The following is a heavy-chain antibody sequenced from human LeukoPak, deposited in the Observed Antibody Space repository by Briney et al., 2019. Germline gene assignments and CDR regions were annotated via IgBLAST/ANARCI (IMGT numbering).Heavy chain of an antibody. Sequence: GGSLRLSCAASGFTFSSYWRSWVRQAPGKGLEWVANIKQDGSEKYYIDSVKGRFTISRDNSKNTLSLQMNSLRADDTAIYYCTRSGYRHPYHFESWGQGTLVIVSS. D-gene: IGHD3-22*01. CDR3: TRSGYRHPYHFES. CDR1: GFTFSSYW. J-gene: IGHJ4*02. CDR2: IKQDGSEK. V-gene: IGHV3-7*03.